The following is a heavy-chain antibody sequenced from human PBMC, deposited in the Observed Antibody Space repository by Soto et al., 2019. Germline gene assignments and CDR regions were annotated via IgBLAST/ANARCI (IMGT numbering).Heavy chain of an antibody. CDR3: ARARDKERWVPAFDF. D-gene: IGHD4-17*01. CDR1: GFNFNSYE. Sequence: GGSLRLSCAASGFNFNSYEMNWVRQAPGKGLEWVSYITGSGTTTYYADPVKGRFTISRDNADNSLFLQMNSLRTEDTAIYYCARARDKERWVPAFDFWGQGSLVTVSS. V-gene: IGHV3-48*03. CDR2: ITGSGTTT. J-gene: IGHJ4*02.